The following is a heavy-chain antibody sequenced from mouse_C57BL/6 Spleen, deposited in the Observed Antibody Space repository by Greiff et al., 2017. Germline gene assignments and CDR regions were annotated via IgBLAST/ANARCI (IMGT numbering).Heavy chain of an antibody. V-gene: IGHV1-80*01. D-gene: IGHD5-1*01. CDR2: IYPGDGDT. CDR3: AGAWSNYFGY. Sequence: QVQLQQSGAELVKPGASVKISCKASGYAFSSYWMKWVKQRPGQGLEWIGQIYPGDGDTNYNGKFKGKATLTADKSSSTAYMQLSSLTSEDSAVYFCAGAWSNYFGYWGQGTTLTVSS. CDR1: GYAFSSYW. J-gene: IGHJ2*01.